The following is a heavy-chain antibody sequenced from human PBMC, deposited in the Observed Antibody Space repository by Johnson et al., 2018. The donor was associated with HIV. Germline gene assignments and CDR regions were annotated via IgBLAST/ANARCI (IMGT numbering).Heavy chain of an antibody. D-gene: IGHD2-21*01. Sequence: VQLVESGGGLVQPGRSLRLSCTVSGITFGDYAMSWFRQAPGKGLEWVSRINSDGSSTSYADSVKGRFTISRDNSKNTLYLQMNSLRAEDTAVYYCAKSDVVVIPEGAFDIWGQGTMVTVSS. J-gene: IGHJ3*02. CDR2: INSDGSST. CDR1: GITFGDYA. CDR3: AKSDVVVIPEGAFDI. V-gene: IGHV3-74*02.